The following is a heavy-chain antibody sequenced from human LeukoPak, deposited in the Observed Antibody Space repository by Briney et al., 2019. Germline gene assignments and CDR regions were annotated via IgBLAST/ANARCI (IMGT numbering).Heavy chain of an antibody. J-gene: IGHJ6*03. CDR1: GFTLSSNG. D-gene: IGHD6-13*01. CDR2: IKREGGDR. Sequence: PGGSLRLSCATSGFTLSSNGMSWVRQAPGKGLEWVAYIKREGGDRYYVDSVKGRFTISRDNTKNSLYLQMNSLRAEDTAVYYCARVAVAGIYFYYYMDVWGKGTTVTVSS. CDR3: ARVAVAGIYFYYYMDV. V-gene: IGHV3-7*01.